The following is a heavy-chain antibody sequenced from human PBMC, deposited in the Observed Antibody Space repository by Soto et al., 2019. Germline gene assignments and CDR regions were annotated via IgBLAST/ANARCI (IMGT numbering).Heavy chain of an antibody. D-gene: IGHD6-19*01. CDR3: AKDITVAGSRWGYYYYYGLDV. CDR1: GFTFSSYG. V-gene: IGHV3-30*18. J-gene: IGHJ6*02. Sequence: QVQLVESGGGGVQPGRSLRLSCAASGFTFSSYGMHWVSQAPGKGLEWVAVISYDGSNKYYADSVKGRLTISRDNSKNTLYLQSNSLRAEDTAVYYCAKDITVAGSRWGYYYYYGLDVWVQGTTVTVSS. CDR2: ISYDGSNK.